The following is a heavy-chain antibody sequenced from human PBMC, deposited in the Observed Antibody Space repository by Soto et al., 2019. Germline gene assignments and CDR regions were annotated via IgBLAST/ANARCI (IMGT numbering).Heavy chain of an antibody. D-gene: IGHD3-3*01. CDR3: ARRDLRFLEWLTFDC. V-gene: IGHV4-39*01. CDR1: GGSISSRSYY. J-gene: IGHJ4*02. Sequence: QLQLQESGPGLVKPSGTLSLTCTVSGGSISSRSYYWGWVRQPPGKGLEWIGRIYSSGNTYYNPSLQSSVTISVDTSNNQFSLKLTSVTAADTAVYFCARRDLRFLEWLTFDCWGQGTLVTVSS. CDR2: IYSSGNT.